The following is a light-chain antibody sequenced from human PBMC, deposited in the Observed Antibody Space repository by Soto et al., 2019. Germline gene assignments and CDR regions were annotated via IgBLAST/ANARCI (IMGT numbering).Light chain of an antibody. CDR1: SGHSTYA. CDR3: QTWATGIWV. J-gene: IGLJ3*02. Sequence: QLVLTQSPSASASLGASVKLTCTLSSGHSTYAIAWHQQEPEKGPRYLMKVNGDGSHIKGDGIPDRFSGSSSGAERYLTISSLQSEDEADYYCQTWATGIWVFGGGTKLTVL. V-gene: IGLV4-69*01. CDR2: VNGDGSH.